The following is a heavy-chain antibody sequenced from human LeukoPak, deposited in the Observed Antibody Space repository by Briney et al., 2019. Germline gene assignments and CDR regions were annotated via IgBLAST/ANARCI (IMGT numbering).Heavy chain of an antibody. CDR2: ISSSSSYI. CDR1: GFTFSSYS. CDR3: ARDGIRVGATDY. V-gene: IGHV3-21*01. J-gene: IGHJ4*02. Sequence: GGSLRLSCAASGFTFSSYSTNWVRQAPGKGLEWLSSISSSSSYIYYALSVKGRFTISRDNVTNSLYLQMNSLRAEDTAVYYCARDGIRVGATDYWGQGTLVTVSS. D-gene: IGHD1-26*01.